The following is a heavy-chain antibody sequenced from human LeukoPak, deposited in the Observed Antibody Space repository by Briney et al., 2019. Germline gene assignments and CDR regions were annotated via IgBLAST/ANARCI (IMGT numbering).Heavy chain of an antibody. J-gene: IGHJ3*02. Sequence: PGGSLRLSCAASGFTFSSYSMNWVRQAPGKGLEWVSYISSSSSTIYYADSVKGRFTISRDNAKNSLYLQMNSLRAEDTAVYYCAKDVGPRRITMIVVAHLRDAFDIWGQGTMVTVSS. CDR2: ISSSSSTI. D-gene: IGHD3-22*01. V-gene: IGHV3-48*01. CDR1: GFTFSSYS. CDR3: AKDVGPRRITMIVVAHLRDAFDI.